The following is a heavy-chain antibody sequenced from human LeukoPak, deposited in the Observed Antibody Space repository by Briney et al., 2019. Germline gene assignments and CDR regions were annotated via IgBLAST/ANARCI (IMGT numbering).Heavy chain of an antibody. Sequence: SETLSLTCTVSGGSISSSSYYWGWIRQPPGKGLERIGSMYYSGSTYYNPSLKSRVTISVDTSKNQFSLELTSVTAADTAVYYCARHSGSYLKSALHIWGQGTMVTVSS. D-gene: IGHD1-26*01. CDR3: ARHSGSYLKSALHI. J-gene: IGHJ3*02. V-gene: IGHV4-39*01. CDR1: GGSISSSSYY. CDR2: MYYSGST.